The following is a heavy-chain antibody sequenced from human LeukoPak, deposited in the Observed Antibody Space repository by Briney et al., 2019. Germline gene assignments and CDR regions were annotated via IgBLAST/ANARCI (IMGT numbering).Heavy chain of an antibody. CDR2: IYTSGDT. V-gene: IGHV4-4*07. Sequence: SETLSLTCTVSGGSISSYYWSWIRQPAGKGLEWIGRIYTSGDTNYNPSLKSRVTMSVDTSKNQFSLKLSSVTAADTAVYYCARFDSSSSGVDYWAREPWSPSPQ. CDR1: GGSISSYY. CDR3: ARFDSSSSGVDY. D-gene: IGHD6-6*01. J-gene: IGHJ4*02.